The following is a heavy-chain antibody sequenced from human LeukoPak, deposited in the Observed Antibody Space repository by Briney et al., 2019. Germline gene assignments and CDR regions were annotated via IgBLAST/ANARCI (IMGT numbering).Heavy chain of an antibody. CDR3: ARITIFGVVIDY. D-gene: IGHD3-3*01. CDR2: IYHSGST. J-gene: IGHJ4*02. CDR1: GYSISSGYY. V-gene: IGHV4-38-2*01. Sequence: SETLSLTCAVSGYSISSGYYWGWIRQPPWKGLEWIGSIYHSGSTYYNPSLKSRVTISVDTSKNQFSLKLSSVTAADTAVYYCARITIFGVVIDYWGQGTLVTVSS.